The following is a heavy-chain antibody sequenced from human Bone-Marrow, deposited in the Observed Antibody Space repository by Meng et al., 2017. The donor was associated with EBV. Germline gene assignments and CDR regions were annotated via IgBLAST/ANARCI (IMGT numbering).Heavy chain of an antibody. CDR2: INTNTGNQ. Sequence: QVQLVQSVSELKKPGASVKVPCNTSGYTFTSYTLNWVRQAPGQGLEWMGWINTNTGNQTYALGFTGRIVFSLDTSVSTAYLQISSLKADDTGVYYCATSNNWSDFHYWGQGTLVTVSS. J-gene: IGHJ4*02. D-gene: IGHD1-1*01. V-gene: IGHV7-4-1*02. CDR3: ATSNNWSDFHY. CDR1: GYTFTSYT.